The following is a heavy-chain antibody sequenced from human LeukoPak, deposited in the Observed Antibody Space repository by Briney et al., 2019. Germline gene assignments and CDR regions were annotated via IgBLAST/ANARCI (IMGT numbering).Heavy chain of an antibody. V-gene: IGHV3-23*05. CDR2: FYSDGST. Sequence: PGGSLRLSCAASGFTFSSYAMSWVRQAPGKGLEWVSAFYSDGSTYYVDSVKGRFIISRDDSKNTVYLQMNSLRVEDTAIYYCARAMTRVTTFDSWGQGTLVTVSS. J-gene: IGHJ4*02. D-gene: IGHD4-17*01. CDR3: ARAMTRVTTFDS. CDR1: GFTFSSYA.